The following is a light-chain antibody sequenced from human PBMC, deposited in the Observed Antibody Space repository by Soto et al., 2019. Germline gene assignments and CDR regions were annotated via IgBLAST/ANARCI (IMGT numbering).Light chain of an antibody. V-gene: IGKV3-15*01. CDR1: QDISTN. J-gene: IGKJ1*01. Sequence: VMTQSPATLSMYPGERATLSCRASQDISTNLAWYQQKPGQAPRLLIYGASTRATGIPARFSGSGSGTEFTLTISSLQSEDFAVYYCQQYDNWLRTFGQGTKVDIK. CDR2: GAS. CDR3: QQYDNWLRT.